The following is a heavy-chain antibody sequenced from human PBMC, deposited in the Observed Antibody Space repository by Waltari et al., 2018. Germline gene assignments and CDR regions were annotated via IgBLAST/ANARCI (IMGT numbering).Heavy chain of an antibody. Sequence: QLQLQESGPGLVKPSETLSLTCTVSGGSISSSSYYWGWIRQPPGKGLEWIGSIYYSWDNHKNPDLKSRVTISVDTSKNQFSLKLSSVTAADTAVYYCASLYYYGSGSYYDLDYWGQGTLVTVSS. V-gene: IGHV4-39*01. CDR1: GGSISSSSYY. CDR3: ASLYYYGSGSYYDLDY. D-gene: IGHD3-10*01. CDR2: IYYSWDN. J-gene: IGHJ4*02.